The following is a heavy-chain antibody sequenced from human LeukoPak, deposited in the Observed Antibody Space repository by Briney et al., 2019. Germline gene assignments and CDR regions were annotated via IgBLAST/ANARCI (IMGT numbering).Heavy chain of an antibody. V-gene: IGHV4-59*01. CDR2: IYYSGST. D-gene: IGHD6-13*01. CDR3: ARDPLSSSWYGGAFDI. Sequence: PSETPSLTCTVSDGSISSYYWSWIRQPPGKGLEWIGYIYYSGSTDYNPSLKSRVTISVDTSKNQFSLKLSSVTAADTAVYYCARDPLSSSWYGGAFDIWGQGTMVTVSS. J-gene: IGHJ3*02. CDR1: DGSISSYY.